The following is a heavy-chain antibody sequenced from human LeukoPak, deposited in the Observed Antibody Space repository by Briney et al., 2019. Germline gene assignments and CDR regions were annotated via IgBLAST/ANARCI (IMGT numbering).Heavy chain of an antibody. V-gene: IGHV3-66*01. CDR1: GFTVSSNY. CDR3: AVVNGYFDS. CDR2: IYSGGST. J-gene: IGHJ4*02. D-gene: IGHD2-8*01. Sequence: GGSLRLSCAVSGFTVSSNYMSWVRQAPGKGLEWVSVIYSGGSTYYADSVKGRFTISRDNSKKGRFTISRDNSKNTLYLQMDNLRVEDTAVYYCAVVNGYFDSWGQGTVVTVSS.